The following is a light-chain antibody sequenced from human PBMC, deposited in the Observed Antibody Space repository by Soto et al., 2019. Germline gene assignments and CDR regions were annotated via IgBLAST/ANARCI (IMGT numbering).Light chain of an antibody. J-gene: IGKJ1*01. CDR2: GAS. Sequence: ESLLTLSPGTLSLAPEERATLSCRASQTVSNNYLAWYQQNPGQAPRLPIYGASNRATSIPDRFSGSGSGTDFTLTISRLEPEDFAVYYCQQYGSSGTFGQGTKVDIK. CDR3: QQYGSSGT. CDR1: QTVSNNY. V-gene: IGKV3-20*01.